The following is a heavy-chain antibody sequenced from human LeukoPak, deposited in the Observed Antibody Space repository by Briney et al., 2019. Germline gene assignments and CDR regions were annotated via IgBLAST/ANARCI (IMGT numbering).Heavy chain of an antibody. CDR3: ARENYGGNLYFDY. Sequence: GGSLRLSCAASGFTFSSYAMHWARQAPGKGLEWVAVISYDGSNKYYADSVKGRFTISRDNSKNTLYLQMNSLRAEDTAVYYCARENYGGNLYFDYWGQGTLVTVSS. CDR1: GFTFSSYA. D-gene: IGHD4-23*01. V-gene: IGHV3-30*04. J-gene: IGHJ4*02. CDR2: ISYDGSNK.